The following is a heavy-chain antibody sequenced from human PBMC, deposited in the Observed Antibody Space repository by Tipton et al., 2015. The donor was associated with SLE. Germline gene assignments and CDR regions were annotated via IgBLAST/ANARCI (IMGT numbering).Heavy chain of an antibody. CDR3: ARGGSRGSDYSYFDY. CDR1: GGSISSYY. Sequence: TLSLTCTVSGGSISSYYWSWIRQPAGKGLEWIGRIYTSGSTNYNPSLKSRVTMSVDTSKNQFSLKLSSVTAADTAVYYCARGGSRGSDYSYFDYWGQGTLVTVSS. D-gene: IGHD4-11*01. J-gene: IGHJ4*02. CDR2: IYTSGST. V-gene: IGHV4-4*07.